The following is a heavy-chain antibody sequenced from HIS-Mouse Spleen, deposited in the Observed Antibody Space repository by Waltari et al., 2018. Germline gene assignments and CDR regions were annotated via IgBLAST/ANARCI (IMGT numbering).Heavy chain of an antibody. D-gene: IGHD3-22*01. Sequence: QVQLVQSGAEVKKSGASVKVSCKASGYTFTGYSMHWVRQLPGQGLAWMGWINPNSGGTNYAQKFQGRVTMTRDTSISTAYMELSRLRSDDTAVYYCARDEYYDSSGYYPTDYWGQGTLVTVSS. J-gene: IGHJ4*02. V-gene: IGHV1-2*02. CDR1: GYTFTGYS. CDR3: ARDEYYDSSGYYPTDY. CDR2: INPNSGGT.